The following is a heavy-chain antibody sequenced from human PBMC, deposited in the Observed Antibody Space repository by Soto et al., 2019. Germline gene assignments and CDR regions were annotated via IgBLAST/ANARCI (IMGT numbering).Heavy chain of an antibody. Sequence: GGSLRLSCAASGFTFSSYEMNWVRKAPGTGLEWVSYISSSGSTIYYADSVQGRFTISRDNATNSLYLQMNNLRAKDTAVDYCARALGTANYYYYYGMDVWGQGATVTVSS. V-gene: IGHV3-48*03. CDR1: GFTFSSYE. D-gene: IGHD5-18*01. CDR2: ISSSGSTI. J-gene: IGHJ6*02. CDR3: ARALGTANYYYYYGMDV.